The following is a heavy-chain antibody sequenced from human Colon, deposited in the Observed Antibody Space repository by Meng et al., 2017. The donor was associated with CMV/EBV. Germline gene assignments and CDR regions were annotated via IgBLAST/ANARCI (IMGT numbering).Heavy chain of an antibody. CDR1: GYTFTGYG. CDR3: ARAGVVVRGGLKFDP. CDR2: INPNSGGT. D-gene: IGHD2-2*01. V-gene: IGHV1-2*02. J-gene: IGHJ5*02. Sequence: ASVKVSCKASGYTFTGYGISWVRQAPGQGLEWMGWINPNSGGTSYAQKFKGRVTMNRDTSISTAYMELSRLGSDDTAVYYCARAGVVVRGGLKFDPWGQGTLVTVSS.